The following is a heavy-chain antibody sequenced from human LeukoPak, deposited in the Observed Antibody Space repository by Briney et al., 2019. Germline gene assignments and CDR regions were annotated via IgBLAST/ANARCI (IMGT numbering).Heavy chain of an antibody. CDR1: GLTFSSYG. J-gene: IGHJ4*02. CDR3: AKDRGFPGFGESYNFDY. D-gene: IGHD3-10*01. CDR2: ISYDGNKK. V-gene: IGHV3-30*18. Sequence: GRSLRLSCAASGLTFSSYGMHWVRQAPGKGLEWVAVISYDGNKKYYADSVKGRFTISRDNSKNTLYLQMNSLRAEDTAVYYRAKDRGFPGFGESYNFDYWGQGTLVTVSS.